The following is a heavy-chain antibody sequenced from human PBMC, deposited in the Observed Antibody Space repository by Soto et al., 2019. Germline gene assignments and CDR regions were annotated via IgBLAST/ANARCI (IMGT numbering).Heavy chain of an antibody. CDR3: ARESTQGWYFDY. V-gene: IGHV3-49*03. Sequence: PGGSLRLSCTGFGFNFRDYTLNWYRQAPGKGLEWVGLLRSKAYGETTEYAASVKGRFSFSRDDSRGVAYVQMNSLDTGDTAVYYCARESTQGWYFDYWGQRALVPVSA. D-gene: IGHD2-15*01. CDR2: LRSKAYGETT. J-gene: IGHJ4*01. CDR1: GFNFRDYT.